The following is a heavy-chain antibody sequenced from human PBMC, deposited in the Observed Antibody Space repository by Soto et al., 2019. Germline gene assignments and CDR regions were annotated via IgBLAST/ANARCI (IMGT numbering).Heavy chain of an antibody. CDR2: IYYSGST. CDR3: ARPGGSGWFYFDS. V-gene: IGHV4-39*02. Sequence: PSETLSLTCIVSGESISGTIYYWGWIRQPPGKGLEWIGSIYYSGSTYYNPSLKSRVTISVDTSKNHFSLKLTSVTAADTAVYYCARPGGSGWFYFDSWGPGSQVTLSS. D-gene: IGHD6-13*01. J-gene: IGHJ4*02. CDR1: GESISGTIYY.